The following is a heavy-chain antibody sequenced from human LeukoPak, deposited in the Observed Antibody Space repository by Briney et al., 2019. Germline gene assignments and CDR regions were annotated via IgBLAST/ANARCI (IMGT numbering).Heavy chain of an antibody. J-gene: IGHJ4*02. CDR3: ARDAGSGSYFDY. D-gene: IGHD3-10*01. CDR2: ISYDGSNK. CDR1: GFTLSSYA. Sequence: PGGALRLSFAASGFTLSSYAMHWGRPAPGHGRGGVAVISYDGSNKYYADSVKGRFTISRDNSKNTLYLQMNSLRADDTAVYYCARDAGSGSYFDYWGQGTLVTVSS. V-gene: IGHV3-30*04.